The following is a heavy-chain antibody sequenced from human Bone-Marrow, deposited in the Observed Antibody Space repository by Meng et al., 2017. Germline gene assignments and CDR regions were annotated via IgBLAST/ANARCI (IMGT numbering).Heavy chain of an antibody. V-gene: IGHV3-21*01. Sequence: GESLKISCAVSKFTFSTNNMKGVRQAPGKGLDWVACISGGRSYKSYADLVRGRFIISRDNSKNTLYLQMNSLRAEDTAVYYCARDLVHSSSWQTIYYYYGMDVWGQGTTVTVSS. CDR3: ARDLVHSSSWQTIYYYYGMDV. CDR1: KFTFSTNN. CDR2: ISGGRSYK. D-gene: IGHD6-13*01. J-gene: IGHJ6*02.